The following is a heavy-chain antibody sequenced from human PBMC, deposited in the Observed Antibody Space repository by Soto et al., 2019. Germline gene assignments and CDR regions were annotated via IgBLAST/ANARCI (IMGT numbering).Heavy chain of an antibody. J-gene: IGHJ4*02. Sequence: QVQLVESGGGVVQPGRSLRLSCAASGFAFSSYGMHWVRQAPGKGLEWVAVISYEGSIEYYADSVKGRFTISRDNSKNTLYLQMNSLRAEDTAVYYCARPGRDLWSGRYYFDYWGQGTLVTVSS. CDR2: ISYEGSIE. D-gene: IGHD3-3*01. CDR1: GFAFSSYG. V-gene: IGHV3-30*03. CDR3: ARPGRDLWSGRYYFDY.